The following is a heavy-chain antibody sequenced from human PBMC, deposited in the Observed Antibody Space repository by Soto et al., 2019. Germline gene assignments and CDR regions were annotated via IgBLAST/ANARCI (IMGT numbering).Heavy chain of an antibody. CDR1: GGSINRGGYY. V-gene: IGHV4-31*03. CDR3: ARSAGGNFYFDY. CDR2: VYYSGST. D-gene: IGHD2-21*02. J-gene: IGHJ4*02. Sequence: PSETLSLTCTVSGGSINRGGYYWTWIRQHPGKGLEWIGSVYYSGSTNYNPSLKSRVTISVDTSKNQFSLKLSSVSAADTAVYYCARSAGGNFYFDYWGQGTLVTVS.